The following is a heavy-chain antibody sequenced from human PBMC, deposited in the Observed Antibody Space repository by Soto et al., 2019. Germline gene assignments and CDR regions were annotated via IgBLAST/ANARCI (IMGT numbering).Heavy chain of an antibody. D-gene: IGHD3-3*01. J-gene: IGHJ5*02. Sequence: SETLSLTCTVSGGSISSSSYYWGWIRQPPGKGLEWIGSIYYSGSTYYNPSLKSRVTISVDTSKNQFSLKLSSVTAADTAVYYCARNGRFLEWNLWFDPWGQGTLVTVSS. V-gene: IGHV4-39*01. CDR3: ARNGRFLEWNLWFDP. CDR1: GGSISSSSYY. CDR2: IYYSGST.